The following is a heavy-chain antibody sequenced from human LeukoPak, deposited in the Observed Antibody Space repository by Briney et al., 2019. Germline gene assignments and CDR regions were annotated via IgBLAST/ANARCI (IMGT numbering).Heavy chain of an antibody. CDR2: ISGSGGST. J-gene: IGHJ5*02. V-gene: IGHV3-23*01. CDR1: GFTFSSYA. Sequence: GGSLRLSCAASGFTFSSYAMSWVRQAPGKGLEWVSVISGSGGSTYYADSVKGRFTISRDSSKNTLYLQMNSLRAEDTAVYYRAKGSISSPLLRSWGQGTLVTVSS. CDR3: AKGSISSPLLRS. D-gene: IGHD2-21*02.